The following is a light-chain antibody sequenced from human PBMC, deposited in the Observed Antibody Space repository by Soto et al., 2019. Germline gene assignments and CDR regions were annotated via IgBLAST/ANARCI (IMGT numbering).Light chain of an antibody. CDR3: QQYGSSPWT. V-gene: IGKV3-20*01. Sequence: EIVLTQSPGTLSLSPVQRATLPCRPSQSVSSSYLAWYQQKPGQAPRLLIYGASSRATGIPDRFSGSGSGTDFTLTISRLEPEDFAVYYRQQYGSSPWTFGQGTKVDIK. CDR1: QSVSSSY. CDR2: GAS. J-gene: IGKJ1*01.